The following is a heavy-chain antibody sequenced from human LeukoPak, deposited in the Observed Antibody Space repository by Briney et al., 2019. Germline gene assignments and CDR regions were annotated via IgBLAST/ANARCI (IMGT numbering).Heavy chain of an antibody. J-gene: IGHJ4*02. Sequence: ASVKVSCKASGYTFTDYFIHWMRQAPGQGLEWMGWINPKSGGTKYAQNFQGRVTMTRDTSISTAYMELDRLRFDDTAVYYCARDSGEVPDYWGQGTLVTVSS. CDR3: ARDSGEVPDY. CDR1: GYTFTDYF. V-gene: IGHV1-2*02. CDR2: INPKSGGT. D-gene: IGHD3-10*01.